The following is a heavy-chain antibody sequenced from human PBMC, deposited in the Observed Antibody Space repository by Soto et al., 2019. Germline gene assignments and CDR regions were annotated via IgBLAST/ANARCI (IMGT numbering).Heavy chain of an antibody. V-gene: IGHV3-21*01. CDR2: VSSNHAYI. D-gene: IGHD6-13*01. CDR3: TRDGSRDSSARCCFDP. CDR1: GFTVRSFT. Sequence: PGGSLSLSCGASGFTVRSFTMNWVRQAPGKGLEWVSIVSSNHAYISYTDPLRGRLTTSRDNAKNSLHSQMNSLRADDAAVYYCTRDGSRDSSARCCFDPWGPGTQVTVSS. J-gene: IGHJ5*02.